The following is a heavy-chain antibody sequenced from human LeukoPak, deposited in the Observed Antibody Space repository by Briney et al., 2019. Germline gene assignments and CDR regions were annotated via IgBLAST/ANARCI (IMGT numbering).Heavy chain of an antibody. D-gene: IGHD2-8*01. CDR3: ARDGLYCTNGVCSSDI. Sequence: ASVKVSCKASGYTFTSYDINWVRQATGQGLEWMGWMNPNSGNTGYAQKFQGRVTMTRDTSTSTVYMELTSLRSADTAVYYCARDGLYCTNGVCSSDIWGQGTLVTVSS. CDR1: GYTFTSYD. CDR2: MNPNSGNT. V-gene: IGHV1-8*01. J-gene: IGHJ3*02.